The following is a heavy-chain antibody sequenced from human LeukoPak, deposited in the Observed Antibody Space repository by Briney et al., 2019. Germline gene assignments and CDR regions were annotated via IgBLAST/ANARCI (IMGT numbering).Heavy chain of an antibody. CDR1: GFTVSSNY. Sequence: PGGSLRLSCAASGFTVSSNYMSWVRQAPGKGLEWVSVIYSGGSTYYADSVKGRFTISRDNSKNTLYLQMNSLRAEDTAVYYCILRYFDWLSEGFDYWGQGTLVTVSS. CDR2: IYSGGST. CDR3: ILRYFDWLSEGFDY. J-gene: IGHJ4*02. V-gene: IGHV3-66*01. D-gene: IGHD3-9*01.